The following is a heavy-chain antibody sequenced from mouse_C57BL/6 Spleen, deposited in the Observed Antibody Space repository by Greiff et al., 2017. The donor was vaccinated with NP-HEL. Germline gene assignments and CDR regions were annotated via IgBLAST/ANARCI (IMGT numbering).Heavy chain of an antibody. V-gene: IGHV1-81*01. D-gene: IGHD1-1*01. J-gene: IGHJ2*01. CDR3: ARSYYYGSSWYFDY. CDR1: GYTFTSYG. Sequence: QVQLKESGAELARPGASVKLSCKASGYTFTSYGISWVKQRTGQGLEWIGEIYPRSGNTYYNEKFKGKATLTAEKSSSTAYMELRSLTSEDAAVYFCARSYYYGSSWYFDYWGQGTTLTVSS. CDR2: IYPRSGNT.